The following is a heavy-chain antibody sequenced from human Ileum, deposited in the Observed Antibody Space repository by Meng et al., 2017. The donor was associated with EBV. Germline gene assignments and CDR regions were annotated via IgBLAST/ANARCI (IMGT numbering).Heavy chain of an antibody. CDR1: AASITTTKYS. Sequence: LHRQSHAPGTMKHSETLSPPFTCPAASITTTKYSWAWIRQPPGKGLEWIANIYYSGSPYYNPSLQSRVTISVDTSKNQFSLKLTSVTAADTAVYYCARDYGDGSEDDAFDMWGQGTMVTVSS. V-gene: IGHV4-39*07. D-gene: IGHD4-17*01. J-gene: IGHJ3*02. CDR3: ARDYGDGSEDDAFDM. CDR2: IYYSGSP.